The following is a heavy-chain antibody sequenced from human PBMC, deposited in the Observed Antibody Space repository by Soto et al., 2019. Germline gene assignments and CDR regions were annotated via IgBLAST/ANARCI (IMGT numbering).Heavy chain of an antibody. CDR3: AREYRGIQLWGLDY. CDR2: INSDGSST. V-gene: IGHV3-74*01. CDR1: GFTFSSYW. D-gene: IGHD5-18*01. J-gene: IGHJ4*02. Sequence: PGGSLRISCAASGFTFSSYWMHWVRQAPGKGLVWVSRINSDGSSTTYADPVKGRFTISRDNAKNTLYLQMSGLRADDTAVYYCAREYRGIQLWGLDYWGQGTLVTVSS.